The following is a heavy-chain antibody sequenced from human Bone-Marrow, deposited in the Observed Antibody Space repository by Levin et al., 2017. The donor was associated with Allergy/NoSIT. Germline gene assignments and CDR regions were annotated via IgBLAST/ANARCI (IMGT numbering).Heavy chain of an antibody. J-gene: IGHJ4*02. CDR1: GYTFTGHY. V-gene: IGHV1-2*06. CDR2: INPNSGGT. D-gene: IGHD2-2*01. Sequence: GESLKISCRASGYTFTGHYIHWVRQAPGQGLEWMGRINPNSGGTIYAQKFQGIVTMTRDTSISTAYMEVTRLSPDDTAVYYCARGYQLLSTRPVDFWGQGTLVTVSS. CDR3: ARGYQLLSTRPVDF.